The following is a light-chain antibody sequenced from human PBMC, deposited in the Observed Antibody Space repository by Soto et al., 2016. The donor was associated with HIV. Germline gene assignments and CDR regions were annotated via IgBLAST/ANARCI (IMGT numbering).Light chain of an antibody. CDR1: NIGRKS. J-gene: IGLJ3*02. V-gene: IGLV3-21*01. Sequence: SYELTQPPSVSVAPGKTARINCGGNNIGRKSVHWYQQRPGQAPVLVIYDDSDRPSGIPERFSGSNSGNTATLTISRAEAGDEADYYCQVWETSDLPNWVFGGGTKLIIL. CDR3: QVWETSDLPNWV. CDR2: DDS.